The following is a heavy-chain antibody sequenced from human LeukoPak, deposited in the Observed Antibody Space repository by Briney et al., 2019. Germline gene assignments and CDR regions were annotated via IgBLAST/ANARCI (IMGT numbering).Heavy chain of an antibody. CDR1: GFTFSDYF. CDR2: II. D-gene: IGHD6-6*01. Sequence: GGSLRLSCAASGFTFSDYFMSWIRQAPGKGLEWVSYIIYYADSVKGRFTISRDNSKNSLYLQMNSLRAEDTAMYFCTRGHRSRPWEWFDPWGQGTLVTASS. CDR3: TRGHRSRPWEWFDP. J-gene: IGHJ5*02. V-gene: IGHV3-11*04.